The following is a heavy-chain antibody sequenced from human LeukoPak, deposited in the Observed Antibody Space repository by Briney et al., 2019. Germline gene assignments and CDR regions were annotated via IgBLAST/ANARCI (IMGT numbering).Heavy chain of an antibody. V-gene: IGHV3-7*01. D-gene: IGHD3-3*01. CDR3: ARHVRFEGVDY. CDR2: IKQDGSEK. CDR1: GLIFTSYW. Sequence: GGSLRLSCAASGLIFTSYWMSWVRLAPGKGLEWVANIKQDGSEKYYVDSVKGRFTISRDNAKNSLFLQMSSLRAEDTAVYYCARHVRFEGVDYWGQGTLVTVSS. J-gene: IGHJ4*02.